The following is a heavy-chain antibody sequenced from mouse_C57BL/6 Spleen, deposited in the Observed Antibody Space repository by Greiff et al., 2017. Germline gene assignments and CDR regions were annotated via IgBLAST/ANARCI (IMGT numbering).Heavy chain of an antibody. CDR2: IYPGDGDT. CDR3: ARSGSSGPYYFDY. Sequence: VQLQQSGPELVKPGASVKISCKASGYAFSSSWMNWVKQRPGKGLEWIGRIYPGDGDTNYNGKFKGKATLTADKSSSTAYMQLSSLTSEDYAVYDCARSGSSGPYYFDYWGQGTTLTVSS. CDR1: GYAFSSSW. D-gene: IGHD3-2*02. J-gene: IGHJ2*01. V-gene: IGHV1-82*01.